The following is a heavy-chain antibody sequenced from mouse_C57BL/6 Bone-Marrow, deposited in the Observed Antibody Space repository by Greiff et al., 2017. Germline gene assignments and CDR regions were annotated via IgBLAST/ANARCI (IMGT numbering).Heavy chain of an antibody. CDR1: GYAFTNYL. CDR3: ARCPWFAY. J-gene: IGHJ3*01. V-gene: IGHV1-54*01. Sequence: VQLQQSGAELVRPGTSVKVSCKASGYAFTNYLIEWVKQRPGQGLEWIGVINPGSGGTNYNEKFKGKATLTAYKSSSTAYMQLSSLTSEDSAVCFCARCPWFAYWGQGTLVTVSA. CDR2: INPGSGGT.